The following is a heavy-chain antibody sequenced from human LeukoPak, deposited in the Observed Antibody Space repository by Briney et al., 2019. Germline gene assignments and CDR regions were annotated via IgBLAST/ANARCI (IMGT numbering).Heavy chain of an antibody. CDR1: GFTFSSYS. V-gene: IGHV3-21*01. CDR2: TSSSSSYI. J-gene: IGHJ4*02. Sequence: GGSLRLSCAASGFTFSSYSMNWVRQAPGKGLEWVSSTSSSSSYIYYADSVKGRFTISRDNAKNSLYLQMNSLRAEDTAVYYCARDDSHDILTGYYIFDYWGQGTLVTVSS. D-gene: IGHD3-9*01. CDR3: ARDDSHDILTGYYIFDY.